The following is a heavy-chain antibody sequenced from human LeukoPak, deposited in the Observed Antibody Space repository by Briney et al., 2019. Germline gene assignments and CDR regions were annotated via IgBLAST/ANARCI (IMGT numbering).Heavy chain of an antibody. V-gene: IGHV1-18*01. CDR3: ASPYCTNGVCPPYYFDY. CDR2: ISAYNGNT. CDR1: GYTFTSYG. J-gene: IGHJ4*02. Sequence: GASVKVSCKASGYTFTSYGISWVRQAPGQGLEWMGWISAYNGNTNYAQKLQGRVTMTTDTSTSTAYMELRSLRSDDTAVYYCASPYCTNGVCPPYYFDYWGQGTLVTVSS. D-gene: IGHD2-8*01.